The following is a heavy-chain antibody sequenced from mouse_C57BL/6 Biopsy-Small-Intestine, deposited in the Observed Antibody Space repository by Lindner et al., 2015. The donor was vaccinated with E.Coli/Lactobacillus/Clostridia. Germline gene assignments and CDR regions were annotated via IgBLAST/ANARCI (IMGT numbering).Heavy chain of an antibody. CDR2: ISSGSSTI. Sequence: VQLQESGGGLVKPGGSLKLSCAASGFTFSDYGMHWVRQAPEKGLEWVAYISSGSSTIYYADTVKGRFTISRDNARNTLYLQMNSLKSEDTAMYYCSRPTYYSNYAFAYWGQGTLVTVSA. J-gene: IGHJ3*01. D-gene: IGHD2-5*01. CDR1: GFTFSDYG. V-gene: IGHV5-17*03. CDR3: SRPTYYSNYAFAY.